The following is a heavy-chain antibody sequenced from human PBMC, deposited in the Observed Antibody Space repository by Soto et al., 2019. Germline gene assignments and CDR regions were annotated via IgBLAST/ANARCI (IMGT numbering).Heavy chain of an antibody. Sequence: GGSLRLSCAASGFTFSSYAMSWVRQAPGKGLEWVSAINGNGDSTYYADSVKGRFTISRDNSKNTLFLQLNSLRAEDTAVYYCAKAWNYYAELDYWGQGALVTVSS. J-gene: IGHJ4*02. CDR2: INGNGDST. CDR1: GFTFSSYA. D-gene: IGHD3-22*01. V-gene: IGHV3-23*01. CDR3: AKAWNYYAELDY.